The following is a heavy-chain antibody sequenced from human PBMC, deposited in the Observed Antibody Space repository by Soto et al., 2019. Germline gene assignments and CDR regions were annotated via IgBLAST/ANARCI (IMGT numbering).Heavy chain of an antibody. J-gene: IGHJ4*02. Sequence: GGSLRLSCAASGFAFSSYGMHWFRQAPGKGLEWVAVVSYDGSNKYYADSVKGRFTISRDNSKNTLYLQMNSLRAEDTAVYYCAKDPRVYSSGWPYFDYWGQGTLVTVSS. CDR3: AKDPRVYSSGWPYFDY. CDR1: GFAFSSYG. V-gene: IGHV3-30*18. D-gene: IGHD6-19*01. CDR2: VSYDGSNK.